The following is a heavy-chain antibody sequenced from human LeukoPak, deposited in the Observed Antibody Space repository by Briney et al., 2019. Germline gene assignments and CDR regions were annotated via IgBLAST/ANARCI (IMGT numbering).Heavy chain of an antibody. CDR1: GGTFSSYA. V-gene: IGHV1-2*02. CDR3: ARDNGVTMIVVVIYYFDY. CDR2: INPNSGGT. Sequence: ASVKVSCKASGGTFSSYAINWVRQAPGQGLEWMGWINPNSGGTNYAQKFQGRVTMTRDTSISTAYMELSRLRSDDTAVYYCARDNGVTMIVVVIYYFDYWGQGTLVTVSS. J-gene: IGHJ4*02. D-gene: IGHD3-22*01.